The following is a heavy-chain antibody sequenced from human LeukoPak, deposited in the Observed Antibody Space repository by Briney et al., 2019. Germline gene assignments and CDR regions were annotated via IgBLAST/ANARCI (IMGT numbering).Heavy chain of an antibody. Sequence: EGSLRLSCAASGFTFSTYWMHWVRRAPGKGLVWVSRISTDGSVTSYADSVKGRFTISRDNAKNTMYLQMNSLRAEDTAVYYCARIGGSGSYSGHYFDHWGQGTLVTVSS. D-gene: IGHD3-10*01. CDR2: ISTDGSVT. CDR1: GFTFSTYW. J-gene: IGHJ4*02. V-gene: IGHV3-74*01. CDR3: ARIGGSGSYSGHYFDH.